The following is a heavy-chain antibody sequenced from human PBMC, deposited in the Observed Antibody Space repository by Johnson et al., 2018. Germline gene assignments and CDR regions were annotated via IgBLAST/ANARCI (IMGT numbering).Heavy chain of an antibody. J-gene: IGHJ6*02. CDR2: ISYDGSNK. CDR3: AKDQYYYGSGSYHGQDLYYYYGMDV. V-gene: IGHV3-30*18. D-gene: IGHD3-10*01. CDR1: GFTFSSYG. Sequence: QVQLVESGGGVVQPGRSLRLSCAASGFTFSSYGMHWVRQAPGKGLEWVAFISYDGSNKYYADSVKGRFTISRDNSKNTLYLQMNSLRAEDTAVYYCAKDQYYYGSGSYHGQDLYYYYGMDVWGQGTTVTVSS.